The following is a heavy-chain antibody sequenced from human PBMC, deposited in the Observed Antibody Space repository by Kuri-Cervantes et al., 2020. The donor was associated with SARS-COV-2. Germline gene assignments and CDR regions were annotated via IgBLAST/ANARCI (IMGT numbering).Heavy chain of an antibody. Sequence: ESLKISCTVSGGSISSHYWSWIRQPPGKGLEWIGYIYYSGSTNYNPSLKSRATISVDTSKNQFSLKLSSVTAADTAVYYCARSGSYPYYYYMDVWGKGTTVTVSS. CDR2: IYYSGST. CDR1: GGSISSHY. CDR3: ARSGSYPYYYYMDV. D-gene: IGHD1-26*01. J-gene: IGHJ6*03. V-gene: IGHV4-59*11.